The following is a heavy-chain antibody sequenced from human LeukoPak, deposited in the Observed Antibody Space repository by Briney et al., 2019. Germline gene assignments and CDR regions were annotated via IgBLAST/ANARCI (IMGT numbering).Heavy chain of an antibody. V-gene: IGHV1-69*04. J-gene: IGHJ5*02. CDR2: IIPIFGIA. D-gene: IGHD2-2*01. CDR3: ARADCSSTSCYSWPANWFDP. Sequence: SVKVSCTASGGTFSSYAICWVRQAPGQGLEWMGRIIPIFGIANYAQKFQGRVTITADKSTSTAYMELSSLRSEDTAVYYCARADCSSTSCYSWPANWFDPWGQGTLVTVSS. CDR1: GGTFSSYA.